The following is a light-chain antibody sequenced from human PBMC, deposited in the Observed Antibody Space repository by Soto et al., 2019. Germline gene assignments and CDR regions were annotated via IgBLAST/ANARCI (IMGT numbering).Light chain of an antibody. CDR3: GTWDSSLTIGVI. Sequence: QSVLTQPPSVSAAPGQKVTISCSGSSSNVGKNFVSWYQHVPGKAPKLLIYDNQKRPSGIPDRFSASKSGTSATLYITGLHTGDEADYYCGTWDSSLTIGVIFGGGTKLTVL. J-gene: IGLJ2*01. CDR2: DNQ. CDR1: SSNVGKNF. V-gene: IGLV1-51*01.